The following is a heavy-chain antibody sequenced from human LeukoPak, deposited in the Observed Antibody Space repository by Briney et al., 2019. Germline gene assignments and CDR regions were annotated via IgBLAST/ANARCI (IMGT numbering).Heavy chain of an antibody. J-gene: IGHJ4*02. CDR1: GGSISSSY. Sequence: SETLSLTCTVSGGSISSSYWSWIRQPPGKGLEWIGYIYYSGSSNYNPSLKSRVTISVDTSKNQFSLKLSSVTAADTAVYYCARRGGSSWSGWGQGTLVTVSS. V-gene: IGHV4-59*08. D-gene: IGHD6-13*01. CDR2: IYYSGSS. CDR3: ARRGGSSWSG.